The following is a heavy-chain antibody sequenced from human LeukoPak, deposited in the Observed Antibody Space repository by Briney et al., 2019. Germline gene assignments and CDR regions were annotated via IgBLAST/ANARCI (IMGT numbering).Heavy chain of an antibody. CDR2: IYTSGST. CDR3: ARRGVATTTLYYYYYMDV. D-gene: IGHD5-12*01. Sequence: SQTLSLTCTVSGGSISSGSYYWSWIRQPAGKGLEWIGRIYTSGSTNYNPSLKSRVTISVDTSKNQFSLKLSSVTAADTAVYYCARRGVATTTLYYYYYMDVWGKGTTVTVSS. J-gene: IGHJ6*03. V-gene: IGHV4-61*02. CDR1: GGSISSGSYY.